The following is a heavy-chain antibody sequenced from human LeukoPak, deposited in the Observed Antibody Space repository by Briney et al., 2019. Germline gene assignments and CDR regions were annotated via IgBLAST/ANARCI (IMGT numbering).Heavy chain of an antibody. J-gene: IGHJ4*02. V-gene: IGHV3-30*18. CDR1: RFTFSNYG. Sequence: GTSLRLSCAASRFTFSNYGMHWVRQSPGKGLEWVGVIAHDGSVTYYADSVRGRFTISRDNSKNTLNLQINSLRPDDTAVYYCAKEPRLYASAWYFEDWGQGTVVTVSS. CDR3: AKEPRLYASAWYFED. CDR2: IAHDGSVT. D-gene: IGHD6-19*01.